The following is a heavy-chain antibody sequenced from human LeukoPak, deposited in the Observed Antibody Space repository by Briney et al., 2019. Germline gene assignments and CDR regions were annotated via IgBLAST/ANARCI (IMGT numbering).Heavy chain of an antibody. D-gene: IGHD3-10*01. CDR2: ISAYNGNT. Sequence: ASVKVSCMSSGCTFTSYGISWVRQAPGRGLEGMGWISAYNGNTNYAQKLQGRVTMTTDTSTSTAYMELRSLRSDDTAVYYCARDEGRYYGSGSYYIKGGFDYWGQGTLVTVSS. CDR3: ARDEGRYYGSGSYYIKGGFDY. V-gene: IGHV1-18*04. J-gene: IGHJ4*02. CDR1: GCTFTSYG.